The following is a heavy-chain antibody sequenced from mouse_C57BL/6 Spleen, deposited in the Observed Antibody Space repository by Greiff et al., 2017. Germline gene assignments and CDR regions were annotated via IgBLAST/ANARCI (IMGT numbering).Heavy chain of an antibody. Sequence: EVQLVESGGGLVQPGGSLKLSCAASGFTFSDYYMYWVRQTPEKRLEWVAYISNGGGSTYYPDTVKGRFTISRDNAKNTLYLQMSRLKSEDTAMYYCARRGYSNYFDYWGQGTTLTASS. J-gene: IGHJ2*01. CDR1: GFTFSDYY. CDR2: ISNGGGST. V-gene: IGHV5-12*01. CDR3: ARRGYSNYFDY. D-gene: IGHD2-5*01.